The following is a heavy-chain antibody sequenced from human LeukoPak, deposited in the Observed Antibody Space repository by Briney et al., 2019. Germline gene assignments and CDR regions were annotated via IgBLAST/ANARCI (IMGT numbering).Heavy chain of an antibody. CDR2: IYASGST. V-gene: IGHV4-4*07. CDR3: ARDLHGSGTCDWFDP. D-gene: IGHD3-10*01. J-gene: IGHJ5*02. CDR1: GGSISSYY. Sequence: PSETLSLTCTVSGGSISSYYWSWIRQPAGKGLEWIGRIYASGSTNYNPSLKSRVTMSVDTSKNQFSLRLSSVTAADTAVYYCARDLHGSGTCDWFDPWGQGTLVTVSS.